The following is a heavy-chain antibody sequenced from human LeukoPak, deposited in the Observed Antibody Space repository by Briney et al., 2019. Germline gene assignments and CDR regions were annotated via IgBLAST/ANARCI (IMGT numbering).Heavy chain of an antibody. J-gene: IGHJ4*02. V-gene: IGHV3-11*01. Sequence: PGGSLRLSCAASGFTFSDYYMSWIRQAPGKGLEWVSYISSSGSTIYYADSVKGRFTISRDNSKNTLYLQMNSLRAEDTAVYYCAKDWYGYYFDYWGQGTLVTVSS. CDR1: GFTFSDYY. D-gene: IGHD6-13*01. CDR3: AKDWYGYYFDY. CDR2: ISSSGSTI.